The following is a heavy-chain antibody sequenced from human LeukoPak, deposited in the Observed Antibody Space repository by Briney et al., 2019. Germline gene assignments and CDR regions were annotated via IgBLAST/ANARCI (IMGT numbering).Heavy chain of an antibody. CDR2: IYYSGST. CDR1: GGSISSYY. V-gene: IGHV4-59*08. D-gene: IGHD5-18*01. CDR3: ARLNPPPLTPYGYSKGMDV. Sequence: SETLSPTCTVSGGSISSYYWSWIRQPPGKGLEWIGYIYYSGSTNYNPSLKSRVTISVDTSKNQFSLKLSSVTAADTAVYYCARLNPPPLTPYGYSKGMDVGGQGTPVTVS. J-gene: IGHJ6*02.